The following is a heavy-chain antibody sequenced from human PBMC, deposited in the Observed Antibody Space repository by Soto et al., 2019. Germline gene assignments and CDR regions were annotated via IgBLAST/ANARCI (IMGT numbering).Heavy chain of an antibody. V-gene: IGHV1-8*01. CDR1: GDSFTNND. Sequence: GAPVKVCCKASGDSFTNNDVTLVRQATGQGLEWMGWMNPGSGDTGYAQKFQGRVTMTRDISIATAYMELSSLRSDDTAIYYCARGPLPHYYDSSGYYAYFDYWGQGTLVTV. CDR3: ARGPLPHYYDSSGYYAYFDY. D-gene: IGHD3-22*01. J-gene: IGHJ4*02. CDR2: MNPGSGDT.